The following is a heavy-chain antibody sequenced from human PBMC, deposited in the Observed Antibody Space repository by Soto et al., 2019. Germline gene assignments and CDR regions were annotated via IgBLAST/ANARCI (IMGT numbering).Heavy chain of an antibody. CDR3: ARDKGVRSTSSDFDY. V-gene: IGHV3-21*01. CDR1: GFTFSTYG. CDR2: ISSSDYI. D-gene: IGHD2-2*01. J-gene: IGHJ4*02. Sequence: GGSLRLSCAASGFTFSTYGMNWVRQAPGKGLEWVSSISSSDYIYYTDSLKGRFTISRDNAKNSLYLQMNSLRAEDTAVYYCARDKGVRSTSSDFDYWGQGTLVTVSS.